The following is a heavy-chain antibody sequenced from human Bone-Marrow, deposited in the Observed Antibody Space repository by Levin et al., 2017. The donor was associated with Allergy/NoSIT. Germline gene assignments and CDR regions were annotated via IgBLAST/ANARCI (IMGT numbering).Heavy chain of an antibody. J-gene: IGHJ4*02. Sequence: PGGSLRLSCAASGFSFSSYSMNWVRQAPGKGLEWISNIRIVPSTVYYADSVKGRFTISRDNAKNSLYLQMNSLRADDTAVYYCAREAQWPLYYFDYWGQGILVTVSS. D-gene: IGHD6-19*01. CDR1: GFSFSSYS. CDR2: IRIVPSTV. CDR3: AREAQWPLYYFDY. V-gene: IGHV3-48*01.